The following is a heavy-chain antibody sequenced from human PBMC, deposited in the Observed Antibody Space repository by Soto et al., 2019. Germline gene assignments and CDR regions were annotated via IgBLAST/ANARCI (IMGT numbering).Heavy chain of an antibody. V-gene: IGHV4-30-4*01. J-gene: IGHJ4*02. CDR1: GASVTSGDYY. Sequence: SETLSLTCSVSGASVTSGDYYWNWIRQTPGTGLEWLGYMHDSGTTSYNPSLKSRVTISRDTSKNQFSLKLTSVSAADAAVYFCARGGLYDLWSGLFDWGQGIRVTVSS. D-gene: IGHD3-3*01. CDR2: MHDSGTT. CDR3: ARGGLYDLWSGLFD.